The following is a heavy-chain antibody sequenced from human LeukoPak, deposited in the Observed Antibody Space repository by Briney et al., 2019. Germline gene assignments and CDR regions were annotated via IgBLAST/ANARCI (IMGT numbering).Heavy chain of an antibody. CDR2: ISYDGSNK. Sequence: PGGSLRLSCAASGLTFSSYAMHWVRQAPGKGLEWVAVISYDGSNKYCADSVKGRFTISRDNSKNTLYLQMNSLRAEDTAVYYCASTPNGVAAIYFDYWGQGTLVTVSS. CDR1: GLTFSSYA. D-gene: IGHD2-15*01. J-gene: IGHJ4*02. V-gene: IGHV3-30*04. CDR3: ASTPNGVAAIYFDY.